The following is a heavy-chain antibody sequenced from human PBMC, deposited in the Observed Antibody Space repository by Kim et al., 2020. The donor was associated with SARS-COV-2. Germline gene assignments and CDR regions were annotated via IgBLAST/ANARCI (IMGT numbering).Heavy chain of an antibody. D-gene: IGHD3-10*01. CDR2: ISSSSNNK. J-gene: IGHJ4*02. V-gene: IGHV3-21*01. CDR1: GFAFSSYS. CDR3: SKCADDSASIGDF. Sequence: GGSLSLSCAASGFAFSSYSMNWVRQAPGKGLELVASISSSSNNKYYADLVNGRFTISRDNAKNSLYLQMYILSAEATAVYDCSKCADDSASIGDFWGQGT.